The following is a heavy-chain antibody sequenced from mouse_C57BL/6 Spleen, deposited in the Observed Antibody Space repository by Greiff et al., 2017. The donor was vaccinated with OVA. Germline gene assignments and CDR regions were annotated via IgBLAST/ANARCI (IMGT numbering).Heavy chain of an antibody. CDR2: IYPGSGST. Sequence: QVQLQQPGAELVKPGASVKMSCKASGYTFTSYWITWVKQRPGQGLEWIGDIYPGSGSTNYNEKFKSKATLTVDTSSSPAYMQLSSLTSEDSAVYYCARNPSHFYGSSHFADWGQGTLVTVSA. D-gene: IGHD1-1*01. V-gene: IGHV1-55*01. CDR1: GYTFTSYW. J-gene: IGHJ3*01. CDR3: ARNPSHFYGSSHFAD.